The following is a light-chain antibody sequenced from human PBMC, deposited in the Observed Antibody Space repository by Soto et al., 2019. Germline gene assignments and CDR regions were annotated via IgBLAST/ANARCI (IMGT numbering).Light chain of an antibody. CDR3: QQNFRTPET. CDR2: GAS. Sequence: DIQMTQSPFSLSASVGDRVTITCRASEFIDTFLNWYQHKPGKAPNLLVYGASTLHSGVPSKFSGSGSGTDFTLTISNLQPEDFATYFCQQNFRTPETFGQGTTVDIK. V-gene: IGKV1-39*01. J-gene: IGKJ1*01. CDR1: EFIDTF.